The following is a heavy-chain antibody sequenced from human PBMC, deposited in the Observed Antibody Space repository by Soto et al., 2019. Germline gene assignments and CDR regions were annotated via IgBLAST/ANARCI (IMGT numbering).Heavy chain of an antibody. D-gene: IGHD6-25*01. CDR3: TAEIPNISANYGMDV. J-gene: IGHJ6*02. Sequence: EEQLVESGGGLVEPGGSLRLSCAASGFIFSNTWINWVRQAPGKGLEWVGRIKTKIEGGTTNYAAPVKGRFTVSGDNSKNTVYLHMNSLRTEDTAVYYCTAEIPNISANYGMDVWGQGTTVTVS. V-gene: IGHV3-15*07. CDR2: IKTKIEGGTT. CDR1: GFIFSNTW.